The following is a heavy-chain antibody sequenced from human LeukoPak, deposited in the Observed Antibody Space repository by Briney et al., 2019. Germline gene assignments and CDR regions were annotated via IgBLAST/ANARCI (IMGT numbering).Heavy chain of an antibody. V-gene: IGHV3-33*01. D-gene: IGHD3-22*01. CDR2: IWYDGSNK. J-gene: IGHJ3*02. CDR1: GFTFSSYG. CDR3: ARDGSQYYYDSSGLNDI. Sequence: PGGSLGLSCAASGFTFSSYGMHWVRQAPGKGLEWVAVIWYDGSNKYYADSVKGRFTISRDNSKNTLYLQMNSLRAEDTAVYYCARDGSQYYYDSSGLNDIWGQGTMVTVSS.